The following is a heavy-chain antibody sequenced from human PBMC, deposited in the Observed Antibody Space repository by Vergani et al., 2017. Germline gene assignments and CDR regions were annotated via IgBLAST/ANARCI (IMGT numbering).Heavy chain of an antibody. Sequence: EVQLLESGGDLVQPGGSLRLSCAASGFTFIMHAMSWVRQAPGKGLEWVSTLSASDRRTHYADSVKGRFTISRDISKNTLYLQMNSLRPEDTAVYYCASKEAAAGSPYYYHYMDVWGIGTTVTVSS. D-gene: IGHD6-13*01. CDR3: ASKEAAAGSPYYYHYMDV. CDR2: LSASDRRT. V-gene: IGHV3-23*01. J-gene: IGHJ6*03. CDR1: GFTFIMHA.